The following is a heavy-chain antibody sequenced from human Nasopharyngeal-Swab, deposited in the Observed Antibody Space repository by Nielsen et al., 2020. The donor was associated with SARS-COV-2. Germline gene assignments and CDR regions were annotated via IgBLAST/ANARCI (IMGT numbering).Heavy chain of an antibody. CDR1: GYTFTSYA. CDR2: INAGNGNT. Sequence: ASVKVSCKASGYTFTSYAMHWVRQAPGQRLEWMGWINAGNGNTKYSQKFQGRVTITRDTSASTAYMELSSLRSEDTAVYYCARERLAAADRYGMDVWGQGITVTASS. CDR3: ARERLAAADRYGMDV. D-gene: IGHD6-13*01. J-gene: IGHJ6*02. V-gene: IGHV1-3*01.